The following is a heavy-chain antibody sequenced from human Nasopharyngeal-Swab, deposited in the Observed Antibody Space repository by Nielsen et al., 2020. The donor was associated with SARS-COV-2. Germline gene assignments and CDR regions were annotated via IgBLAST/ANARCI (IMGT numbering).Heavy chain of an antibody. CDR2: SRNEAHSFTT. CDR3: VRADISGYFDY. Sequence: GESLKIYCAASGFTLSEHYMDWVRQAPGKGLEWVGRSRNEAHSFTTEYAASVKGRFTISRDDSENSLYLQMNSLKIEDTAVYYCVRADISGYFDYWGQGTLVTVSS. CDR1: GFTLSEHY. D-gene: IGHD3-22*01. V-gene: IGHV3-72*01. J-gene: IGHJ4*02.